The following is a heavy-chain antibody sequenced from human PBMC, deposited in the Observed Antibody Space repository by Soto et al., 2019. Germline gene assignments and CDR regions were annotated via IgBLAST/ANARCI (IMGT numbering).Heavy chain of an antibody. D-gene: IGHD3-10*01. CDR2: ISYDGSNK. J-gene: IGHJ4*02. V-gene: IGHV3-30*18. Sequence: QVQLVESGGGVVQPGRSLRLSCAASGFTFSSYGMHWVRQATGKGLEWGAVISYDGSNKYYADSVKGRFTISRDNSKNTLYLQMNSLRSEDTAVYYCAKEGSTMVLLWFGEYSRLDYWGQGTLVTVSS. CDR3: AKEGSTMVLLWFGEYSRLDY. CDR1: GFTFSSYG.